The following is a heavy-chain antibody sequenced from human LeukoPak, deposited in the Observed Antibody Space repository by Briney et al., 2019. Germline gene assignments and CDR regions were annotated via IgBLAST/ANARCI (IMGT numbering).Heavy chain of an antibody. CDR3: ARMGEYYFDY. V-gene: IGHV3-21*01. Sequence: GGSLRLSCAASGFTFSSYGMSWVRQAPGKGLEWVSSISSSSSYIYYADSVKGRFTISRDNAKNSLYLQMNSLRAEDTAVYYCARMGEYYFDYWGQGTLVTVSS. CDR2: ISSSSSYI. J-gene: IGHJ4*02. D-gene: IGHD3-16*01. CDR1: GFTFSSYG.